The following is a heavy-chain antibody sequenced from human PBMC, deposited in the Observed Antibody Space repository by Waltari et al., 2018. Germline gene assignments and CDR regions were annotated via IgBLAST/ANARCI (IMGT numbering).Heavy chain of an antibody. CDR1: GVSISGGSSY. CDR3: ARDPDLNWFDP. V-gene: IGHV4-61*02. Sequence: QVHLQESGTGLVKPSQTLSLTCTVSGVSISGGSSYWSWIRQPAGKGLEWIGRIYTSGSTNYNPSLKSRVTISVDTSKNQFSLKLSSVTAADTAVYYCARDPDLNWFDPWGQGTLVTVSS. J-gene: IGHJ5*02. CDR2: IYTSGST.